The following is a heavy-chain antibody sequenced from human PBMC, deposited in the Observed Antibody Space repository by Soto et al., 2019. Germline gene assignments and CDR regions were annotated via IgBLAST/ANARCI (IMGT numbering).Heavy chain of an antibody. CDR1: GFTFGDYW. Sequence: GGSLRLSCAASGFTFGDYWMHWVRQAPGKGPEWVSRMTSDGRTIQYADSVKGRFTASRDNAKSTLYLQMSSLRVEDTAVYYCARAEVDYWGPGTLVTVSS. CDR2: MTSDGRTI. CDR3: ARAEVDY. V-gene: IGHV3-74*01. J-gene: IGHJ4*02.